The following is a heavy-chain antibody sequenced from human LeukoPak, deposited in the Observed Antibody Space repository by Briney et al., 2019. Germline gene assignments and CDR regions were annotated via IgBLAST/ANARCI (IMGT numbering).Heavy chain of an antibody. J-gene: IGHJ4*02. CDR2: ISGTGYTT. CDR3: AKVLGIYGSSAYAWYFDY. Sequence: GGSLRLSCTASGVTFSSDAMTWGRQAPGKGLERVSIISGTGYTTYYADSVKGRFTISRDNSENTLYLQMNGLRAEDTAVYYCAKVLGIYGSSAYAWYFDYWGQGTLVTVSS. D-gene: IGHD6-13*01. V-gene: IGHV3-23*01. CDR1: GVTFSSDA.